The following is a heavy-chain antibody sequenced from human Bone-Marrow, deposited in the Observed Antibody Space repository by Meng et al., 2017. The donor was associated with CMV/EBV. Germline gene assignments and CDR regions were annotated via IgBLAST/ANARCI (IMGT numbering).Heavy chain of an antibody. J-gene: IGHJ4*02. CDR3: ARDYVVRKVYSAY. CDR2: ISAYSGNT. V-gene: IGHV1-18*01. CDR1: GYTFTSYG. D-gene: IGHD3-10*01. Sequence: ASVKVSCKASGYTFTSYGISWVRQAPGQGPEWMGWISAYSGNTNYAQKFQGRLTLTTDVSTSTAYMELRGLRFDDTAVYYCARDYVVRKVYSAYWGQGTLVTVSS.